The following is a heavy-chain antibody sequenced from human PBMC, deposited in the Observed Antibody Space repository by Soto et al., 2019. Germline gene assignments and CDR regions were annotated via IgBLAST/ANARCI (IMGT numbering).Heavy chain of an antibody. J-gene: IGHJ5*02. CDR2: IIPIFRTP. Sequence: QVQLVQSGAEVKQPGSSVKVSCQASGVTVSSFAISWVRQAPGQGLEWMGGIIPIFRTPNYAQNFQGRVTITADESTSSVYMGLSRLSSEDTAVYYCARGTGSGFRPGTHRFNWFDPWGQGTLVTVSS. V-gene: IGHV1-69*01. CDR3: ARGTGSGFRPGTHRFNWFDP. D-gene: IGHD5-12*01. CDR1: GVTVSSFA.